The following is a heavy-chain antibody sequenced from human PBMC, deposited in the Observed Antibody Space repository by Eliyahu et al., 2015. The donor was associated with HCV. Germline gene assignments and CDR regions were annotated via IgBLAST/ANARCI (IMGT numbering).Heavy chain of an antibody. CDR1: GFTFRSYA. D-gene: IGHD6-19*01. Sequence: EVQLLESGGGLVQPGGSLRLSCAASGFTFRSYALSWVRQAPGKGLEGVSAISGSGGSTYYADSVKGRFTISRDNSKNTLYLQMNSLRAEDTAVYYCAKDQSRQWLPRLDYYYGMDVWGQGTTVTVSS. CDR2: ISGSGGST. V-gene: IGHV3-23*01. CDR3: AKDQSRQWLPRLDYYYGMDV. J-gene: IGHJ6*02.